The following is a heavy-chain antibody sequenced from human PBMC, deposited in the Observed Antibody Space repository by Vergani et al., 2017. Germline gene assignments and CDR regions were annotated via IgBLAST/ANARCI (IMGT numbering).Heavy chain of an antibody. CDR2: IYYSGST. Sequence: QLQLQESGPGLVKPSETLSLTCTVSGGSISSSSYYWGWIRQPPGKGLEWIGSIYYSGSTYYNPSLKSRVTISVDTSKNQFSLNLSSVTAADTAVYYCARLTLPYGMDVWGQGTTVTVSS. CDR1: GGSISSSSYY. CDR3: ARLTLPYGMDV. V-gene: IGHV4-39*07. J-gene: IGHJ6*02.